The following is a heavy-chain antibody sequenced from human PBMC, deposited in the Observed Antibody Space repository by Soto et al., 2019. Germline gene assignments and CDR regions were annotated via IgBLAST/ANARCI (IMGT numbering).Heavy chain of an antibody. CDR2: INPNSGGT. CDR1: GYTFTGYY. D-gene: IGHD6-6*01. Sequence: GASVKVSCKASGYTFTGYYMHWVRQAPGQGLEWMGWINPNSGGTNYAQKFQGRVTMTRDTSISTAYMELSRLRSDDTAVYYCARELEQLGPERNYYYGMDVWGQGTTVAVSS. CDR3: ARELEQLGPERNYYYGMDV. J-gene: IGHJ6*02. V-gene: IGHV1-2*02.